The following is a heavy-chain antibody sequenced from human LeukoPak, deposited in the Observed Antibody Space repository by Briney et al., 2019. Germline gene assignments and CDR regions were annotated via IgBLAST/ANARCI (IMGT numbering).Heavy chain of an antibody. Sequence: AASVKVSCKASGGTFSNYAISWVRQAPGQGLEWMGGIIPFFGTGNYAQKFQGRVTITTDESTSTAYMELSSLRSEDTAIYYCARGGDSPSGTSGWNYCVYWGQGTLVTVSS. CDR2: IIPFFGTG. D-gene: IGHD6-19*01. J-gene: IGHJ4*02. CDR3: ARGGDSPSGTSGWNYCVY. CDR1: GGTFSNYA. V-gene: IGHV1-69*05.